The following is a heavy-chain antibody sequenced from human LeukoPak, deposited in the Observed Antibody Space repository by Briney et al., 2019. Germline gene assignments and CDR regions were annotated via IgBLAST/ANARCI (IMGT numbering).Heavy chain of an antibody. CDR1: GFTFRDFG. CDR2: IRNDGSKD. J-gene: IGHJ5*02. Sequence: GGSLRLPCAASGFTFRDFGMHWVRQGPGKGLEWVAFIRNDGSKDYYPDSVKGRFTISRDNSRTTLYLQMHSLRIEDTAVYYCVKGGSSSQNWFDPWGQGILVTVSS. D-gene: IGHD6-13*01. V-gene: IGHV3-30*02. CDR3: VKGGSSSQNWFDP.